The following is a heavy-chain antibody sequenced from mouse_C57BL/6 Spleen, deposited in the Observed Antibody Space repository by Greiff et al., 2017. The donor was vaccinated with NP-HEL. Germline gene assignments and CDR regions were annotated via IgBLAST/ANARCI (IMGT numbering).Heavy chain of an antibody. J-gene: IGHJ2*01. CDR3: ARHDSFDY. D-gene: IGHD2-13*01. Sequence: EVKVVESGGDLVKPGGSLKLSCAASGFTFSSYGMSWVRQTPDKRLEWVATISSGGSYTYYPDSVKGRFTISRDNAKNTLYLQMSSLKSEDTAMYYCARHDSFDYWGQGTTLTVSS. CDR2: ISSGGSYT. V-gene: IGHV5-6*01. CDR1: GFTFSSYG.